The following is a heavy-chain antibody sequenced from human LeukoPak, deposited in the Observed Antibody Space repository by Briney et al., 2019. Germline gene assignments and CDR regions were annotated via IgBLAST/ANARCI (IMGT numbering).Heavy chain of an antibody. Sequence: ASVKVTCKASGGTFSSYAISWVRQAPGQGLEWMGGIIPIFGTANYAQKFQGRVTITTDESTSTAYMELSSLRSEDTAVYYCARAIVVVPAAIGWFDPWGQGTLVTVSS. CDR3: ARAIVVVPAAIGWFDP. V-gene: IGHV1-69*05. J-gene: IGHJ5*02. CDR2: IIPIFGTA. D-gene: IGHD2-2*01. CDR1: GGTFSSYA.